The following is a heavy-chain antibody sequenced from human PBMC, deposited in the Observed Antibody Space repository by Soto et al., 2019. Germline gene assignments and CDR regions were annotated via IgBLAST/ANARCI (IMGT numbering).Heavy chain of an antibody. D-gene: IGHD3-3*01. CDR2: IIPIVTTP. Sequence: QVRLVQSGAEVKKPGSSVKVSCEASGGTFSSYAVTWVRQAPGQGLEWMGGIIPIVTTPNYAQKFQGRLTISADKSTGTSSMELSSPRSEDTGVYDCARVGYHFSSRYHYFGMDDWGQGTTVIVSS. CDR1: GGTFSSYA. CDR3: ARVGYHFSSRYHYFGMDD. J-gene: IGHJ6*02. V-gene: IGHV1-69*06.